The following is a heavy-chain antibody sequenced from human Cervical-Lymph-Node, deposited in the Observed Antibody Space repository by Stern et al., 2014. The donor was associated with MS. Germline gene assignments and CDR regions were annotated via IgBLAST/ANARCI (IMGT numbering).Heavy chain of an antibody. CDR2: IYTGYSHT. J-gene: IGHJ4*02. D-gene: IGHD4-11*01. CDR1: GYTFISYW. V-gene: IGHV5-51*03. Sequence: VQLMQSGAEVKKPGESLKISCKTSGYTFISYWIGWVRQMPGRGLEWMGIIYTGYSHTRYRPPCQGQVTISVDKSISTAYLQWSSLKASDTAIYYCARRSWDYRREYYFDFWGQGTLVTVSS. CDR3: ARRSWDYRREYYFDF.